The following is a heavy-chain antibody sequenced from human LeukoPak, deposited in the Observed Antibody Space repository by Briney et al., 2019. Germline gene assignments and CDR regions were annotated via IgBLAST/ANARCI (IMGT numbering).Heavy chain of an antibody. J-gene: IGHJ4*02. CDR2: IRGSGGST. V-gene: IGHV3-23*01. CDR1: GFTFSSYA. CDR3: ARESESSGWYNY. D-gene: IGHD6-19*01. Sequence: PGCSLRLSCAASGFTFSSYAMSWVRQAPGEGLEWVSAIRGSGGSTFYADSVKRRFTISRDNSKISLYLQMNSLRSDDTALYYCARESESSGWYNYWGQGTLVTVSS.